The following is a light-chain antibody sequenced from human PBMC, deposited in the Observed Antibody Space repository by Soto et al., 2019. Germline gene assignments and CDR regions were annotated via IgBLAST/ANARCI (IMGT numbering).Light chain of an antibody. V-gene: IGKV1-16*01. Sequence: DIQMTQSPSSLSASVGDSVTITSRASQGMNKFLAWFQQKPGTAPKSLISTAARLQSGVPSRFNGSGYGTNVTLTLKNLEPEDFATYSCQQYESFHLTVDGGTRVEI. J-gene: IGKJ4*02. CDR1: QGMNKF. CDR3: QQYESFHLT. CDR2: TAA.